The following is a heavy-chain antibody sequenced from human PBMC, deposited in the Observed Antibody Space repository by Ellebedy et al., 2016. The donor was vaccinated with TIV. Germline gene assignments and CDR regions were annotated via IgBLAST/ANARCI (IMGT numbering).Heavy chain of an antibody. V-gene: IGHV1-18*04. CDR1: GYTFTSYG. CDR3: ARERDITMIVVVMHSYYYYGMDV. D-gene: IGHD3-22*01. CDR2: ISAYNGNT. Sequence: ASVKVSCKASGYTFTSYGISWVRQAPGQGLEWMGWISAYNGNTKYSQKFQGRVTITRDTSASTAYMELSSLRSEDTAVYYCARERDITMIVVVMHSYYYYGMDVWGQGTTVTVSS. J-gene: IGHJ6*02.